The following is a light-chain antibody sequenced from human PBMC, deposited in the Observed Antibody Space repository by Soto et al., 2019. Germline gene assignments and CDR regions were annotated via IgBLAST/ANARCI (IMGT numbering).Light chain of an antibody. CDR3: QQYNNWPYT. Sequence: EIVMTQSPATLSVSPGERATLSCSASQSVSSNLACYQQKPGQATRLLIYGASTRATGIPARFSGSGSGTEFTLTISSLQSEDFAVYYCQQYNNWPYTFGQGNKLEIK. CDR1: QSVSSN. V-gene: IGKV3-15*01. J-gene: IGKJ2*01. CDR2: GAS.